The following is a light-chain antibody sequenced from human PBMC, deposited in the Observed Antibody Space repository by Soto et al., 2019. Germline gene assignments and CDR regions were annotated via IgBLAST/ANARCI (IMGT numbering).Light chain of an antibody. CDR3: QVWDSSTARV. CDR1: NIGSKN. V-gene: IGLV3-9*01. Sequence: SYELTQPLSVSVSRGQTARITCGGNNIGSKNVHWYQQKPGQAPVLVIYRDSNRPSGIPERFSGSNSGNTATLTISRAQAGDEADYYCQVWDSSTARVFGGGTKLTVL. J-gene: IGLJ3*02. CDR2: RDS.